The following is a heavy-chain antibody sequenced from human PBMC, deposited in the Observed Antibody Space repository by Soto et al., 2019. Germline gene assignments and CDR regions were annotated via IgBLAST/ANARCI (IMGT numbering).Heavy chain of an antibody. CDR2: INPSDSYT. CDR3: GSLGYCTDTRFYTFDP. Sequence: GESLKISCQGSGYSFTSYWIGWVRQRPGKGLEWMGRINPSDSYTTYSPSFQGHVTISTDKSFSTAYLQWSGLKASDTAMYYCGSLGYCTDTRFYTFDPWGQGALVSVSA. CDR1: GYSFTSYW. V-gene: IGHV5-10-1*01. D-gene: IGHD2-2*02. J-gene: IGHJ5*02.